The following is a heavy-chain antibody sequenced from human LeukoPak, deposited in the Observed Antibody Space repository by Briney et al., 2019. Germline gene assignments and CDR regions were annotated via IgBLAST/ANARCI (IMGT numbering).Heavy chain of an antibody. D-gene: IGHD6-19*01. CDR3: ARDVPYSSGWSYYYYYGMDV. CDR2: INPSGGST. Sequence: ASVKVSCKASGYTFTSYYMHWVRQAPGQGLEWMGIINPSGGSTSYAQKFQGRVTMTRDTSTSTVYMELSSLRSEDTAVYYCARDVPYSSGWSYYYYYGMDVWGQGTTVTVSS. J-gene: IGHJ6*02. V-gene: IGHV1-46*01. CDR1: GYTFTSYY.